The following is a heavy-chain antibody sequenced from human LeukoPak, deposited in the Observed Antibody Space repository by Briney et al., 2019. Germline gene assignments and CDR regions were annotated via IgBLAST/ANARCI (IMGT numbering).Heavy chain of an antibody. J-gene: IGHJ4*02. V-gene: IGHV3-30*18. Sequence: GGSLRLSCAASGFTFSSYDMHWVRQAPGKGLEWVAVISYDGSNKYYADSVKGRFTISRDNSQNTLYLQMNSLRAEDTAVYYCAKLVYCGGDCSPGDYWGQGTLVTVSS. D-gene: IGHD2-21*02. CDR1: GFTFSSYD. CDR2: ISYDGSNK. CDR3: AKLVYCGGDCSPGDY.